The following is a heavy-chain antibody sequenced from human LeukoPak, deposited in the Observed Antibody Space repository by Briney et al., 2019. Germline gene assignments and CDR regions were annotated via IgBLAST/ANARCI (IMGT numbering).Heavy chain of an antibody. Sequence: PGGSLRLSCAASGFTFSRYTMNWVRQSPGKGLECVSSISSSGYYIYYADSVKGRFTTSRDNAKNSLYLQMNSLRAEDTAVYYCARDLVSRSNYWGQGTPVTVSS. V-gene: IGHV3-21*01. CDR2: ISSSGYYI. CDR1: GFTFSRYT. D-gene: IGHD6-6*01. J-gene: IGHJ4*02. CDR3: ARDLVSRSNY.